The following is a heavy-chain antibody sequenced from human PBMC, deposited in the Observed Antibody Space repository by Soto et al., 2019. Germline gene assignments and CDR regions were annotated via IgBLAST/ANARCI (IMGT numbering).Heavy chain of an antibody. J-gene: IGHJ6*02. D-gene: IGHD2-15*01. CDR2: ISYDGSNK. Sequence: GGSLRLSCAASGFTFSSYGMHWVRQAPGKGLEWVAVISYDGSNKYYADSVKGRFTISRDNSKNTLYLQMNSLRAEDTAVYYCALRHCSGGSCYPEPYGYYYYGMDVWGQGTTVTVSS. CDR1: GFTFSSYG. V-gene: IGHV3-30*03. CDR3: ALRHCSGGSCYPEPYGYYYYGMDV.